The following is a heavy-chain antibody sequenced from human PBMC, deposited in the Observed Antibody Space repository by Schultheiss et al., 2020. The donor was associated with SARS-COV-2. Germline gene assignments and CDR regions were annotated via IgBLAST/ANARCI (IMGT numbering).Heavy chain of an antibody. Sequence: SQTLSLTCTVSGGSISSAGYYWSWIRQPAGKGLEWIGRIYTSGSTNYNPSLKSRVTISVDTSKNQFSLKLSSVTAADTAVYYCARDGGSSSDRFDPWGQGTLVTVSS. J-gene: IGHJ5*02. CDR1: GGSISSAGYY. CDR3: ARDGGSSSDRFDP. V-gene: IGHV4-61*02. CDR2: IYTSGST. D-gene: IGHD6-13*01.